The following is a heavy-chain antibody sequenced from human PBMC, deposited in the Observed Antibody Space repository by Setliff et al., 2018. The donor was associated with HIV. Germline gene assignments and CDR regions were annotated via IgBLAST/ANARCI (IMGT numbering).Heavy chain of an antibody. J-gene: IGHJ4*02. CDR3: ARLRDMAWELIGLDY. V-gene: IGHV4-59*01. Sequence: SETLSLTCTVSGGSISNYYWSWIRQSPEKGLERIGYIHYSGSTNYNPSLKSRVTISLDTSKNQFSLKLSSVTAADTAIYYCARLRDMAWELIGLDYWGRGTLVTVSS. CDR1: GGSISNYY. D-gene: IGHD1-26*01. CDR2: IHYSGST.